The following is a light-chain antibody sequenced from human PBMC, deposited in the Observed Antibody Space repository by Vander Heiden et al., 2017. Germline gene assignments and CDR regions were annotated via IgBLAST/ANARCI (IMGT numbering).Light chain of an antibody. CDR3: QQSYGTPYT. CDR2: GAS. J-gene: IGKJ2*01. Sequence: DIQMTQSPSSLSASVGDRVTITCRASQTIHSYLNWFQQKPGEAPTVLIYGASSLQSGVPSRFSGSGSGTDFALTISSLQPEDVATYYCQQSYGTPYTFGQGTKLEIK. V-gene: IGKV1-39*01. CDR1: QTIHSY.